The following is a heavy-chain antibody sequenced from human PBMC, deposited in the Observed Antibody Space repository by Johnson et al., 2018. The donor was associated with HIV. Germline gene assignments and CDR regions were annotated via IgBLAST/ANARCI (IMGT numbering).Heavy chain of an antibody. CDR3: ARGACSGGCFDM. Sequence: QVQLVESGGGVVHPGRSLRLSCAASGFTFSSYVMQWVRQAPGKGLEWVAFISYDGPNKYYADSVKGRFTISRDNSKNSLYLQMNSLRVEDTALYYCARGACSGGCFDMWGQGTMVTVSS. CDR2: ISYDGPNK. J-gene: IGHJ3*02. CDR1: GFTFSSYV. V-gene: IGHV3-30-3*01. D-gene: IGHD2-15*01.